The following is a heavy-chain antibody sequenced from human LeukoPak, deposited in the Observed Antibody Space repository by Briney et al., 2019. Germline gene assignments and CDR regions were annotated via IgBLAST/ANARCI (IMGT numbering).Heavy chain of an antibody. J-gene: IGHJ3*02. CDR3: ARAAWAAGDAFDI. CDR1: GGSSSGYY. V-gene: IGHV4-34*01. D-gene: IGHD6-13*01. Sequence: SETLSLTCAVYGGSSSGYYWSWIRQPPGKGLEWIGEISHSGSTNYNPSLKSRVTISVDTSKNQFSLKLSSVTAADTAVYYCARAAWAAGDAFDIWGQGTMVTVSS. CDR2: ISHSGST.